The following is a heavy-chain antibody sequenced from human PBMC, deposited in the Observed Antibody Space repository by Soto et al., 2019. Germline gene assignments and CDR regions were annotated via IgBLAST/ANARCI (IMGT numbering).Heavy chain of an antibody. Sequence: QLQLQESGPGLVKPSETLSLTCTVSGGSISSSSYYWGWIRQPPGKGLEWIGSIYYSGSTYYNPSLKSRVTISVDTSKNQFSLKLSSVTAADTAVYYCARLSGGQWLVPSYSPWGQGTLVTVSS. V-gene: IGHV4-39*01. CDR1: GGSISSSSYY. CDR2: IYYSGST. J-gene: IGHJ5*02. CDR3: ARLSGGQWLVPSYSP. D-gene: IGHD6-19*01.